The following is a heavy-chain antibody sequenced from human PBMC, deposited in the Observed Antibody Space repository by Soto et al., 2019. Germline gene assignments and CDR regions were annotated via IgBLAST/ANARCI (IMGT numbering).Heavy chain of an antibody. J-gene: IGHJ6*02. CDR3: VRDNGGMDV. CDR1: GFTFSSCD. CDR2: IGGRGGSI. Sequence: VQLVESGGGLVQPGGSLRLSCAASGFTFSSCDFNWVRQTPGKRLEWVARIGGRGGSIYYGDSVKGRFTISIDNAKNLVYLQINSLTAADTAVYYCVRDNGGMDVWGQGTTVTVSS. V-gene: IGHV3-48*03.